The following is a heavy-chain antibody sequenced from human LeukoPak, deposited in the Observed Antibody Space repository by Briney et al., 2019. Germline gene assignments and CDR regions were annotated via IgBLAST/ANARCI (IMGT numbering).Heavy chain of an antibody. CDR1: GGSISSYY. CDR3: ARGLDGYLDAFDI. D-gene: IGHD5-24*01. V-gene: IGHV4-59*12. Sequence: SETLSLTCTVSGGSISSYYWSWIRQPPGKGLEWIGYIYYSGTTNYNPSLKSRVTISVDTSKNQFSLKLSSVTAADTAVYYCARGLDGYLDAFDIWGQGTMVTVSS. CDR2: IYYSGTT. J-gene: IGHJ3*02.